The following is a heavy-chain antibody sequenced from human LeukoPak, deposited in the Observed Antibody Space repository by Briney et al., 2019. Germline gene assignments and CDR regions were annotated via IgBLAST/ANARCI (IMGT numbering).Heavy chain of an antibody. CDR3: AREGIVVLPYYFDY. D-gene: IGHD3-10*01. V-gene: IGHV3-21*01. J-gene: IGHJ4*02. CDR2: ITSGSNYI. Sequence: GGSLRLSCAASGFTFSDYTMNWVRQAPGKGLEWVSSITSGSNYIYYADSVKGRFTISRDNAKNSLSMQMNSLRADDTAVYYCAREGIVVLPYYFDYWGQGSLVTVSS. CDR1: GFTFSDYT.